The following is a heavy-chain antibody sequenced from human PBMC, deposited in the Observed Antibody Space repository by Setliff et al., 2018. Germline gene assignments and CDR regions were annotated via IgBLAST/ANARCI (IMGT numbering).Heavy chain of an antibody. D-gene: IGHD3-3*01. CDR3: ARSEGYNFWSGYPNWFDP. CDR1: GGSISSSSYY. Sequence: SETLSLTCTVSGGSISSSSYYWGWIRQPPGKGLEWIGSIYYSGSTYYNPSLKSRVTISVDTSKNQFSLKLSSVTAADTAVYYCARSEGYNFWSGYPNWFDPWGQGTLVTVSS. J-gene: IGHJ5*02. CDR2: IYYSGST. V-gene: IGHV4-39*01.